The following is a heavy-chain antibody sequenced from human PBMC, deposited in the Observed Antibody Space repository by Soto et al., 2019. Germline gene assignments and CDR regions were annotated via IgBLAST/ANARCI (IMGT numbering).Heavy chain of an antibody. CDR1: GFTFSNYW. J-gene: IGHJ6*02. V-gene: IGHV3-74*01. CDR2: INGDGSTT. Sequence: EVQLEESGGGLVQPGGSLRLSCAASGFTFSNYWMHWVRQAPGEGLVWVSRINGDGSTTNYADSVKGRFNISRDNAKKTVYLQMNSLRAEDTALYSCARGVPRHYATDVWGQGTTVYFSS. CDR3: ARGVPRHYATDV.